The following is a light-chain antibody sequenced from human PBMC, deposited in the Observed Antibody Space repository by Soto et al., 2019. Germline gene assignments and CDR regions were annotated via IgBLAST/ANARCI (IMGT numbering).Light chain of an antibody. V-gene: IGKV1-39*01. CDR3: KQGFVPPLP. Sequence: DIQMTQSPSSLSASVGDRVTITCRASQSIANYLNWYQQKPGTAPKLLIFAASSLQSGVPSRLSGSGSGTDFTLTISILKPGVLATYYGKQGFVPPLPSGEGTK. CDR2: AAS. CDR1: QSIANY. J-gene: IGKJ4*01.